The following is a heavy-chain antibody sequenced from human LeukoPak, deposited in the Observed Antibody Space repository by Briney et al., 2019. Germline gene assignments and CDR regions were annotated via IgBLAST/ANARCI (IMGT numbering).Heavy chain of an antibody. D-gene: IGHD6-19*01. J-gene: IGHJ4*02. V-gene: IGHV3-21*01. CDR2: ISSSSSYI. Sequence: GGSLRLSCAASGFTFSSYSMNWVRQAPGKGLEWVSSISSSSSYIYYADSVKGRFTISRDNAKNSLYLQMNSLRAKDTAVYYCARIDLLAGTDYWGQGTLVTVPS. CDR1: GFTFSSYS. CDR3: ARIDLLAGTDY.